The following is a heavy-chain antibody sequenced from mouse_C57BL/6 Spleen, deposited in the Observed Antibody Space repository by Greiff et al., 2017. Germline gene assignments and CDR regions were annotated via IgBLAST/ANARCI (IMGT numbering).Heavy chain of an antibody. D-gene: IGHD2-4*01. V-gene: IGHV1-55*01. Sequence: QVQLQQPGAELVKPGASVKMSCKASGYTFTSYWITWVKQRPGQGLEWIGDIYPGSGSTNYNEKFKSKATLTVDTSSSTAYMQLSSLTSEDSAVYYCARYGDYDRVFAYWGQGTLVTVSA. CDR1: GYTFTSYW. CDR3: ARYGDYDRVFAY. J-gene: IGHJ3*01. CDR2: IYPGSGST.